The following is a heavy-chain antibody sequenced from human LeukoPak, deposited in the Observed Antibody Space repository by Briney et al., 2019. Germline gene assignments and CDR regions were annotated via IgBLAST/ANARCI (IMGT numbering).Heavy chain of an antibody. V-gene: IGHV4-61*08. Sequence: SETLSLTCTVSGGSISNPGYYWTWIRQHPGKGLEWIGYIYYSGNTNKNPSLKSRLIISVDTSKNQFSLMLSSVAAADTAVYYCARVGDGNFDYWGQGTLVTVSS. CDR2: IYYSGNT. J-gene: IGHJ4*02. CDR3: ARVGDGNFDY. CDR1: GGSISNPGYY.